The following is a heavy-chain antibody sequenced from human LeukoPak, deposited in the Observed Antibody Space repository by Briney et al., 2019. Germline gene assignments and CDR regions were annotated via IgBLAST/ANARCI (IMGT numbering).Heavy chain of an antibody. CDR2: IHWDDDK. D-gene: IGHD5-18*01. CDR3: ARSRYSYLFDY. V-gene: IGHV2-70*11. Sequence: SGPALVKPIQTLTLTCTFSGFSLSTSGMCVSWLRQPPGKALEWLARIHWDDDKYYSTSLKTRLTITQDTSKNQVVLTMTNMDPVDTAAYYWARSRYSYLFDYWGQGTLVTVSS. CDR1: GFSLSTSGMC. J-gene: IGHJ4*02.